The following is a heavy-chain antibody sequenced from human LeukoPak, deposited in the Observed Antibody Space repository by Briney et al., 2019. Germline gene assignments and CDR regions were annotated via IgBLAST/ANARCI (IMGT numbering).Heavy chain of an antibody. D-gene: IGHD3-9*01. CDR2: INPSGGST. CDR1: GYTFTSYY. Sequence: GASVKVSCKASGYTFTSYYMHWVRQVPGQGLEWMGIINPSGGSTSYAQKFQGRVTMTRDTSTSTVYMELSSLRSEDTAVYYCARAELRYFDWLLPFDYWGQGTLVTVSS. V-gene: IGHV1-46*01. CDR3: ARAELRYFDWLLPFDY. J-gene: IGHJ4*02.